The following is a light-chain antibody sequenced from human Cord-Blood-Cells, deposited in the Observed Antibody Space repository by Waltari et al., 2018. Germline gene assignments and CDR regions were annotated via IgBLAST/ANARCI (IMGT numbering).Light chain of an antibody. V-gene: IGKV3-20*01. CDR2: GAS. CDR3: QQYGSSPLT. Sequence: ELVLTQSPGPLSLSPGEGATLSCRASQSVSSSYLSWYQQKPGQAPRLLIYGASSRATGIPDRFSGSGSGTDFTLTISRLEPEDCAVYYWQQYGSSPLTFGGGTKVEIK. CDR1: QSVSSSY. J-gene: IGKJ4*01.